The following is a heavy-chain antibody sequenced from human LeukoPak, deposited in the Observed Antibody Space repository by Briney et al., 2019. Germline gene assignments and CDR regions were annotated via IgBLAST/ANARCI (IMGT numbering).Heavy chain of an antibody. CDR2: IYYSGST. V-gene: IGHV4-39*07. D-gene: IGHD6-19*01. CDR3: ARDGIAVARGGISWVNNWFDP. Sequence: SETLSLTCTVSGGSISSSSYYWGWIRQPPGKGLEWIGSIYYSGSTYYNPSLKSRVTISVDTSKNQFSLKLSSVTAADTAVYYCARDGIAVARGGISWVNNWFDPWGQGTLVTVSS. J-gene: IGHJ5*02. CDR1: GGSISSSSYY.